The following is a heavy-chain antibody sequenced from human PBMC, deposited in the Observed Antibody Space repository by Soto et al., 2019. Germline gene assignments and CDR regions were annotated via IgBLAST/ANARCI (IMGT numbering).Heavy chain of an antibody. CDR3: AKGDYDILTGYYDY. J-gene: IGHJ4*02. Sequence: QVQLVESGGGVVQPGRSLRLSCAASGFTFSSYGMHWVRQAPGKGLEWVAVISYDGSNKYYADSVKGRFTISRDNSKNTLYLQMNSLRAEDTAVYYCAKGDYDILTGYYDYWGQGTLVTVSS. V-gene: IGHV3-30*18. CDR1: GFTFSSYG. CDR2: ISYDGSNK. D-gene: IGHD3-9*01.